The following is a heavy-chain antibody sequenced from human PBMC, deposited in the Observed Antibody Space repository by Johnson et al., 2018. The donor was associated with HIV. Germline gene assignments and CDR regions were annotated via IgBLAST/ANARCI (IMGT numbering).Heavy chain of an antibody. CDR1: GFTFDDYG. J-gene: IGHJ3*02. CDR2: INWSGGSA. Sequence: VQLVESGGGVVRPGGSLRLSCAASGFTFDDYGMSWVRQAPGKGLEWVSGINWSGGSAGYALSVKGRFTISRDNAKNSLYLQMNSLRAEDTALYYCASPKTPTRVVRGAFDIWGQGTMVTVSS. CDR3: ASPKTPTRVVRGAFDI. V-gene: IGHV3-20*04. D-gene: IGHD3-10*01.